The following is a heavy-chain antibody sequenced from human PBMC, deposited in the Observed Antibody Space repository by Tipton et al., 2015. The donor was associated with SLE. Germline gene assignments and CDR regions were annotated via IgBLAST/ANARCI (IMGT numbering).Heavy chain of an antibody. CDR1: GGSVTSRSYY. Sequence: TLSLTCTVSGGSVTSRSYYWGWIRQPPGKGLEWIGSIYYSGTINYNPSLKSRVTMSIDMSKNQFSLSLTSVTAADTAIYYCARDTYFGLDVWGQGTTVIVSS. CDR3: ARDTYFGLDV. V-gene: IGHV4-39*07. J-gene: IGHJ6*02. D-gene: IGHD3-10*01. CDR2: IYYSGTI.